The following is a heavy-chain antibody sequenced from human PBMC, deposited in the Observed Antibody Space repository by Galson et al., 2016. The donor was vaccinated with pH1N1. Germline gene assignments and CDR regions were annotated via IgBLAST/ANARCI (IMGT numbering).Heavy chain of an antibody. CDR2: VSIYNRNA. CDR1: GYTFMDHG. V-gene: IGHV1-18*01. Sequence: SVKVSCKASGYTFMDHGISWVRQGPGKGLEWMGWVSIYNRNAKYSWKFQGRVTMTSDTSTNSVYLELRSLGHGDTAVYYCARNTVDDSAFDFWGQGTLVTVSS. D-gene: IGHD2-21*01. J-gene: IGHJ4*02. CDR3: ARNTVDDSAFDF.